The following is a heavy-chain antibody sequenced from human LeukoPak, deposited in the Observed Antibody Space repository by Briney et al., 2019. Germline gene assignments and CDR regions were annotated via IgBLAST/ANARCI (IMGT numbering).Heavy chain of an antibody. V-gene: IGHV3-30*18. CDR3: AKDRALYCSSTSCDDSYGMDV. J-gene: IGHJ6*04. CDR2: ISYDGSNK. Sequence: GGSLRLSCAASGFTFSSYGMHGVRQAPAKGVEGVAVISYDGSNKYYADSVKGRFTISRDNSENTLYLQMNSLRAEDTAVYYCAKDRALYCSSTSCDDSYGMDVWGKGTTVTVSS. D-gene: IGHD2-2*01. CDR1: GFTFSSYG.